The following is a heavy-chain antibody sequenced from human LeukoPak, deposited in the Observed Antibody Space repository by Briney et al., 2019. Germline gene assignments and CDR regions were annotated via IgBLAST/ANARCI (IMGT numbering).Heavy chain of an antibody. D-gene: IGHD3-22*01. CDR2: INPSGAST. J-gene: IGHJ6*02. CDR3: ARGEDSSGYYYSQRHYGMDV. CDR1: GYTFTSYY. V-gene: IGHV1-46*01. Sequence: GASVKVSCKASGYTFTSYYIHWVRLAPGQGLERMGTINPSGASTTSAQKFQGRVIMTRDTSTSTVYMELSSLRSEDTALYYCARGEDSSGYYYSQRHYGMDVWGQGTTVTVSS.